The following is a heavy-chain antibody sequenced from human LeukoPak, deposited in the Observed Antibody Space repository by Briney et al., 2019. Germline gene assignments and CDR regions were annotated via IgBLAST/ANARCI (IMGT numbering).Heavy chain of an antibody. V-gene: IGHV4-39*07. CDR3: ARKDPYDLARAFDI. D-gene: IGHD3-3*01. J-gene: IGHJ3*02. CDR2: IYYSGTT. CDR1: GGSISSSNYY. Sequence: SETLSLTCTVSGGSISSSNYYWGWVRQPPGKGLEWIGTIYYSGTTYYNPSLKSRVTISVDTSKNQFSLKLSSVTAADTAVYYCARKDPYDLARAFDIWGQGTMVTVSS.